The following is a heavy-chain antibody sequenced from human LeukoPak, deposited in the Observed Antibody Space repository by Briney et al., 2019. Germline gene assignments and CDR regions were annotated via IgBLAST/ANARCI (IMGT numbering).Heavy chain of an antibody. J-gene: IGHJ5*02. CDR3: ARNKPPITMVRGVNWFDP. Sequence: GGSLRLSCAASGFTFSGYWMSWVRQAPGKGLEWVANIKQDESEKYYVDSVKGRFTISRDNAKNSLYLQMNSLRAEDTAVYYCARNKPPITMVRGVNWFDPWGQGTLVTVSS. CDR2: IKQDESEK. D-gene: IGHD3-10*01. V-gene: IGHV3-7*03. CDR1: GFTFSGYW.